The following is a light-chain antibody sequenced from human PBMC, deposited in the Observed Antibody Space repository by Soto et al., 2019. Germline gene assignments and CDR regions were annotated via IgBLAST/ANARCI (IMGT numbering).Light chain of an antibody. CDR1: GSDIGAYNY. CDR2: GVT. Sequence: QSVLTQPASVSGSPGQSITISCTGSGSDIGAYNYVSWYQQHPGKAPKLLIHGVTRRPSGVSSRFSASKSAYTASLTISGLQAEDEANYYCSSFTTSYFYVFGPGTKVTVL. J-gene: IGLJ1*01. CDR3: SSFTTSYFYV. V-gene: IGLV2-14*01.